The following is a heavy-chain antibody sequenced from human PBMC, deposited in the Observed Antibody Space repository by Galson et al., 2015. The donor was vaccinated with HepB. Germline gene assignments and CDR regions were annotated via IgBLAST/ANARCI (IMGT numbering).Heavy chain of an antibody. J-gene: IGHJ6*02. V-gene: IGHV5-10-1*01. CDR1: GCSFTIYW. CDR2: LDPSDSYT. D-gene: IGHD3-10*01. Sequence: QSGAEVKKPGVSLRISCKGSGCSFTIYWSSWVRQVPGQGLEWLGRLDPSDSYTNYSPSFQGHVTISADKAISTAYLQWSSMKASDTAMYYCASRYYYGSGGYRPYGMDVWGQGTTVTVSS. CDR3: ASRYYYGSGGYRPYGMDV.